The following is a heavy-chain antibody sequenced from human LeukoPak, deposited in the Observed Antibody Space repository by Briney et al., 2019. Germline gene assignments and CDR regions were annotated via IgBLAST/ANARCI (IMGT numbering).Heavy chain of an antibody. Sequence: GGSLRLSCAASGFTVSSNYMSWVRQAPGKGLEWVSVIYSGGSTYYADSVKGRFTISRDNSKNTLYLQMNSLRAEDTAVYYCAREHLSSGWYYFDYWAREPWSPSPQ. CDR1: GFTVSSNY. CDR3: AREHLSSGWYYFDY. J-gene: IGHJ4*02. CDR2: IYSGGST. V-gene: IGHV3-66*01. D-gene: IGHD6-19*01.